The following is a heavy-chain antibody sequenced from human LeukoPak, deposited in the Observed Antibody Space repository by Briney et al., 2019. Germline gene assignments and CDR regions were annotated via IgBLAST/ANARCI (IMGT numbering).Heavy chain of an antibody. D-gene: IGHD2-15*01. CDR3: VRASYCSGGSCYSLPFDY. J-gene: IGHJ4*02. CDR2: TYYSGST. CDR1: GGSISSYY. Sequence: SETLSLTRTVSGGSISSYYWSWIRQPPGKGLEWIGYTYYSGSTNYNPSLKSRVTISVDTSKNQFSLKLSSVTAADTAVYYCVRASYCSGGSCYSLPFDYWGQGTLVTVSS. V-gene: IGHV4-59*01.